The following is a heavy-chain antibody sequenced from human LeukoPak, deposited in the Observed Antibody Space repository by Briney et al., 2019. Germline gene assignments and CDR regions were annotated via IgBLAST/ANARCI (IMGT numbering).Heavy chain of an antibody. CDR3: ARDQYGDYGNYYYYYYMDV. V-gene: IGHV3-7*01. Sequence: GGSLRLSCAASGFTFSSYWMSWVRQAPGKGLEWVANIKQDGSEKYYVDSVKGRFTISRDNAKNSLYLQMNSLRAEDTAVYYCARDQYGDYGNYYYYYYMDVWGKGTTVTVSS. J-gene: IGHJ6*03. CDR1: GFTFSSYW. D-gene: IGHD4-17*01. CDR2: IKQDGSEK.